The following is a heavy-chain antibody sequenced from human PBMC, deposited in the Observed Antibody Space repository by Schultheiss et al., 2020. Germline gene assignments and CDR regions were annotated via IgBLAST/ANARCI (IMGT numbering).Heavy chain of an antibody. D-gene: IGHD4-17*01. V-gene: IGHV3-15*01. J-gene: IGHJ4*02. CDR1: GFAFSNAW. CDR2: TKSKIDGGTA. CDR3: TLDYGDYSDY. Sequence: WGSLRLSCAGSGFAFSNAWMSWVRQAPGKGLEWVGHTKSKIDGGTAHYAAPMEGKFSISRDDSKSIAYLQMNSLKTEDTAVYYCTLDYGDYSDYWGQGTLVTVSS.